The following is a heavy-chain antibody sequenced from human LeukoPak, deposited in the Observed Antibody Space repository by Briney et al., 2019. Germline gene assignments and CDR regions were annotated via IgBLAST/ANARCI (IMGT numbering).Heavy chain of an antibody. CDR3: ARSMSGSFDY. CDR2: INSDGTT. Sequence: LVWVSRINSDGTTIYADSVKGRFTISRDNAKNTLYLQMNSLRAEDTAVYYSARSMSGSFDYWGQGTLVTVSS. J-gene: IGHJ4*02. D-gene: IGHD1-26*01. V-gene: IGHV3-74*01.